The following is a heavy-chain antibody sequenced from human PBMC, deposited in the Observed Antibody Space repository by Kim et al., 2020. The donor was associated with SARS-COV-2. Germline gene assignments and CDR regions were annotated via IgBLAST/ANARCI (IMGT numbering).Heavy chain of an antibody. V-gene: IGHV4-34*01. CDR2: INHSGST. CDR3: ARDDGRDGYNWHY. Sequence: SETLSLTCAVYGGSFSGHYWSWIRQPPGKGLEWIGEINHSGSTNYNPSLKSRVTISVDTSKNQFSLKLSSVTAADTAVYYCARDDGRDGYNWHYWGQGTLVTVSS. D-gene: IGHD5-12*01. CDR1: GGSFSGHY. J-gene: IGHJ4*02.